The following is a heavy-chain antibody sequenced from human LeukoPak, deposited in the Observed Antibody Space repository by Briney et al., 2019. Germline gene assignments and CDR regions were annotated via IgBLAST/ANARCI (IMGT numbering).Heavy chain of an antibody. V-gene: IGHV3-23*01. CDR1: GFTFSSYS. CDR3: ARVRNPYYYYYGMDV. J-gene: IGHJ6*02. Sequence: PGGSLRLSRAASGFTFSSYSMSWVRQAPGKGLEWVSAISGSGGSTYYADSVKGRFTISRDNSKNTLFLQMNSLRAEDTAVYYCARVRNPYYYYYGMDVWGQGTTVTVSS. CDR2: ISGSGGST. D-gene: IGHD3-10*01.